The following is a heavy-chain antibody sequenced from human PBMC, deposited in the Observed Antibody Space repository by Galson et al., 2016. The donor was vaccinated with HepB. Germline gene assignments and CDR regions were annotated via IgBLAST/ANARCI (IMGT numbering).Heavy chain of an antibody. J-gene: IGHJ3*02. Sequence: SLRLSCAASGFTFGNYAMSWVRQAPGKGLEWVSAISGSGDNTYHADSVKGRFTNSRDNSKNTLPLQMNSLRAEDTALYYCAKDGGRGGGSAFDIWGQGTMVTVSA. CDR2: ISGSGDNT. D-gene: IGHD3-10*01. CDR3: AKDGGRGGGSAFDI. V-gene: IGHV3-23*01. CDR1: GFTFGNYA.